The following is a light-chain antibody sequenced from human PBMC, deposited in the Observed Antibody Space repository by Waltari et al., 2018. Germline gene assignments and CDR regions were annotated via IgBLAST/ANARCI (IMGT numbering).Light chain of an antibody. CDR2: GSS. CDR3: QQYGRSWNT. J-gene: IGKJ2*01. V-gene: IGKV3-20*01. CDR1: QSVSSNY. Sequence: IVLTQSPGTLSSSPGERATLSCRASQSVSSNYLAWYQQRPGQAPRLLIHGSSSRATGIPDRFSGSGSGTDFTLTISRLEPEDFAVYYCQQYGRSWNTFGQGTKLEIK.